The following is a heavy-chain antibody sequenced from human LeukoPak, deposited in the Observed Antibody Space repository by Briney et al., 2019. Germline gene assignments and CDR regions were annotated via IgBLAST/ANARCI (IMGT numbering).Heavy chain of an antibody. CDR1: GGSISSGGYY. Sequence: SSQTLSLTCTVSGGSISSGGYYWSWIRQHPGKGLEWIGYIYYSGSTYYNPSLKSRVTISVDTSKNQFSLKLSSVTAADTAVYYCARVPPTGAIGFDYWGQGTLVTVSS. D-gene: IGHD2-2*02. CDR2: IYYSGST. V-gene: IGHV4-31*03. J-gene: IGHJ4*02. CDR3: ARVPPTGAIGFDY.